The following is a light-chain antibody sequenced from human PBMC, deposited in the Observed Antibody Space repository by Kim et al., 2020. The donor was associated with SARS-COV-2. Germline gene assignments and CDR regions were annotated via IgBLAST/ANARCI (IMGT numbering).Light chain of an antibody. CDR2: QDT. CDR1: KLGDKH. V-gene: IGLV3-1*01. J-gene: IGLJ2*01. Sequence: SYELTQPPSVSVYPGQTASITCSGDKLGDKHACWYQQKPGQSPVLVIYQDTKRPSGIPERFSGSNSGNTATLTISGTQAMDEADYYCQAWDSSTVIFGGGTQLTVL. CDR3: QAWDSSTVI.